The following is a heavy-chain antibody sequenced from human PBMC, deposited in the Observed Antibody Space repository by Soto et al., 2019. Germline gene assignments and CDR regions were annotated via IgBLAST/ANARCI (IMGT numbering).Heavy chain of an antibody. CDR3: ASEGGYDAQEFDY. Sequence: ASVKVSCKASGGTISSYTISWVRQAPGQGLEWMGRIIPILGIANYAQKFQGRVTITADKSTSTAYMELSSLRSVDTAVFYCASEGGYDAQEFDYWGQGTLVTVSS. J-gene: IGHJ4*02. V-gene: IGHV1-69*02. D-gene: IGHD5-12*01. CDR1: GGTISSYT. CDR2: IIPILGIA.